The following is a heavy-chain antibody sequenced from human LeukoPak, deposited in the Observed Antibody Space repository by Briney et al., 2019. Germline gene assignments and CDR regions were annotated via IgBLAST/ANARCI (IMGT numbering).Heavy chain of an antibody. Sequence: ASAKVSCKVSGYTLTELSMHWVRQAPGKGLEWMGGFDPEDGETIYAQKFQGRVTMTEDTSTDTAYMELSSLRSEDTAVYYCATRGYSSSWYVYWGQGTLVTVSS. V-gene: IGHV1-24*01. CDR1: GYTLTELS. CDR3: ATRGYSSSWYVY. J-gene: IGHJ4*02. CDR2: FDPEDGET. D-gene: IGHD6-13*01.